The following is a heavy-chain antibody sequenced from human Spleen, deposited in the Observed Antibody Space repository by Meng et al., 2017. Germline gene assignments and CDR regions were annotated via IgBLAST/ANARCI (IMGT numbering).Heavy chain of an antibody. CDR3: ARDVDQYNGRGFDL. CDR2: INHSGNT. J-gene: IGHJ2*01. CDR1: GGSFSTYY. V-gene: IGHV4-34*01. Sequence: SETLSLTCAVYGGSFSTYYWSWIRQPPGKGLEWIGEINHSGNTNYNPSLKSRVTISVDTSKNQFSLKLSSVTAADTALYYCARDVDQYNGRGFDLWGRGTLVTVSS. D-gene: IGHD1-26*01.